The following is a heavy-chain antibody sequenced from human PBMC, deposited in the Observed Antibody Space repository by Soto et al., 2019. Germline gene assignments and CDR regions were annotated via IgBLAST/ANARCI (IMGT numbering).Heavy chain of an antibody. D-gene: IGHD3-9*01. Sequence: GASVKVSCKASGGTFSSYAISWVRQAPGQGLEWMGGIIPIFGTANYAQKFQGRVTITADESTSTAYMELSSLRSEDTAVYYCARTPEHYDILNGYFPAYGMDVWGQGTTVTVYS. CDR2: IIPIFGTA. CDR3: ARTPEHYDILNGYFPAYGMDV. V-gene: IGHV1-69*13. CDR1: GGTFSSYA. J-gene: IGHJ6*02.